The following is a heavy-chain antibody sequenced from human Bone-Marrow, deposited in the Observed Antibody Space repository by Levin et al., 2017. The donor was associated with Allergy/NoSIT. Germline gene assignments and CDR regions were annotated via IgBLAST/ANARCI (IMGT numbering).Heavy chain of an antibody. J-gene: IGHJ4*02. Sequence: GGSLRLSCATSGFTFNQNGMHWVRQAPGKGLEWVAHIWFDGSKKFYSDSVKGRFTISRDNSEKSVFLQMNSLRVEDTAIYYCAKEGWDCGNGDCYIDSWGQGTLVAVSS. CDR2: IWFDGSKK. D-gene: IGHD2-21*02. V-gene: IGHV3-33*06. CDR1: GFTFNQNG. CDR3: AKEGWDCGNGDCYIDS.